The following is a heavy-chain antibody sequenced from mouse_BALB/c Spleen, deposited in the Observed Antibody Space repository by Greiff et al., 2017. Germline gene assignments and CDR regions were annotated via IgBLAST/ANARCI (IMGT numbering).Heavy chain of an antibody. Sequence: EVKLMESGAELVKPGASVKLSCTASGFNIQDTYMPWVKQRPEQGLEWIGRIDPANGNTKYDPKFQGKATITADTASNTAYLQLSSLTSEDTAVYYCASGITTATWCAYWGQGTLVTVSA. CDR1: GFNIQDTY. J-gene: IGHJ3*01. V-gene: IGHV14-3*02. CDR2: IDPANGNT. CDR3: ASGITTATWCAY. D-gene: IGHD1-2*01.